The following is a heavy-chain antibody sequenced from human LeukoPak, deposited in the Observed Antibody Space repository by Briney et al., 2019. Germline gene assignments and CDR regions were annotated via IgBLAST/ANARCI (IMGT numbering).Heavy chain of an antibody. D-gene: IGHD6-19*01. Sequence: ASVKVSCKASGYTFTSYGISWVRQAPGHGLEWMGWISAYKGNTNYVQKFQGRVTMTTDTSTSTAYMELRSLRSDDTAVYYCARIGGIAVSGAGDYWGQGTLVTVSS. CDR3: ARIGGIAVSGAGDY. CDR2: ISAYKGNT. CDR1: GYTFTSYG. J-gene: IGHJ4*02. V-gene: IGHV1-18*01.